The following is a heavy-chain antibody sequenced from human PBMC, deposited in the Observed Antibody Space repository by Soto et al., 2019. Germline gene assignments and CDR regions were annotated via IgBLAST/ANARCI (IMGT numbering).Heavy chain of an antibody. J-gene: IGHJ2*01. CDR1: GFTFSDHF. V-gene: IGHV3-72*01. CDR3: ARGGGWYFDL. CDR2: IRNKAYSYTT. D-gene: IGHD3-10*01. Sequence: EVQLVESGGGLVQPGGSLRLSCAASGFTFSDHFMDWVRQAPGKGLEWVGRIRNKAYSYTTEYAASVKGRFTISRDDSMNSLYLQMNSLKTEDTAVYYCARGGGWYFDLVGRGTLVTVSS.